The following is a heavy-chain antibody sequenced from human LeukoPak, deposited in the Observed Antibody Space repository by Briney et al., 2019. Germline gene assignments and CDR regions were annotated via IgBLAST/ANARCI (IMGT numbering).Heavy chain of an antibody. CDR1: GGSFSGYY. D-gene: IGHD3-16*02. V-gene: IGHV4-34*01. CDR3: ASRGPYDYVWGSYRSNRYWFDP. J-gene: IGHJ5*02. CDR2: INHSGST. Sequence: SETLSLTCAVYGGSFSGYYWSWIRQPPGKGLEWIGEINHSGSTNYNPSPKSRVTMSVDTSKNQFSLKLSSVTAADTDVYYCASRGPYDYVWGSYRSNRYWFDPWGQGTLVTVSS.